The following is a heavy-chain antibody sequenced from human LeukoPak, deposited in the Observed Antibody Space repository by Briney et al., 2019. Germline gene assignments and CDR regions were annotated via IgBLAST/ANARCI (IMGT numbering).Heavy chain of an antibody. V-gene: IGHV5-51*01. CDR2: IYPGDSDT. CDR3: ARFSVGGTYYPNY. CDR1: GYSFTSSW. J-gene: IGHJ4*02. D-gene: IGHD1-26*01. Sequence: VESLKISCQGSGYSFTSSWIGWVRQMPGKGLEWMGIIYPGDSDTRYSPSFQGQVTISADKSISTAYLQWSSLKASDTAMYYCARFSVGGTYYPNYWGQGTLVSVSS.